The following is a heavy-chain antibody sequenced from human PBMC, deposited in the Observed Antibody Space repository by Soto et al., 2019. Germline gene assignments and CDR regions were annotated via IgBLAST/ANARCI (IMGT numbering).Heavy chain of an antibody. J-gene: IGHJ4*03. Sequence: PGESLKISCKASGYDFTSYWIAWVRQTPGRGLEWMGMIYPGDSDIRYNPSFRGRVTISADKSITSAFVQWGSLKASDSAIYYCARFRAPRRQLISMSFHLWGLGTLVTVSS. D-gene: IGHD6-13*01. CDR3: ARFRAPRRQLISMSFHL. CDR1: GYDFTSYW. CDR2: IYPGDSDI. V-gene: IGHV5-51*01.